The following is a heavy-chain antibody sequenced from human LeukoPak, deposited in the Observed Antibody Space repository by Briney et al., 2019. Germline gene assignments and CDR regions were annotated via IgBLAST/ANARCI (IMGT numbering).Heavy chain of an antibody. J-gene: IGHJ2*01. CDR3: ARVLTIFGNYFDL. D-gene: IGHD3-3*01. Sequence: KPGGSLRLSCAASGFNFSPYTLTWVRQAPGKGLEWVSSISSTSASIFYADSLKGRFTISRDNARNSLYLQMNSLRAEDTAVYYCARVLTIFGNYFDLWGRGTLVTVSS. CDR1: GFNFSPYT. CDR2: ISSTSASI. V-gene: IGHV3-21*06.